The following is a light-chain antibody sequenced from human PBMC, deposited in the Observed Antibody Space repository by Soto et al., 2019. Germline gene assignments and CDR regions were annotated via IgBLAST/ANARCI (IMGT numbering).Light chain of an antibody. CDR3: QQYGSSPRT. V-gene: IGKV3-20*01. CDR2: GAS. CDR1: QTIKSTF. J-gene: IGKJ4*02. Sequence: EIVLTQSPGTLSLSPGERATLSCRASQTIKSTFLAWYQQRPGQAPSLLIYGASCRATGIPDKFSGSGSGTDFTLTISRLQPEDAATYYCQQYGSSPRTFGRGTKVEI.